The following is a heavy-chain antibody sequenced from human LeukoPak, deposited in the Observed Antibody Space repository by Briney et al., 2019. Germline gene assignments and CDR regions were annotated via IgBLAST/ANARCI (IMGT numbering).Heavy chain of an antibody. CDR1: GFTFSSYA. CDR2: ISGSGGST. J-gene: IGHJ4*02. V-gene: IGHV3-23*01. CDR3: AKDRKQQLVPPYFDY. D-gene: IGHD6-13*01. Sequence: GGSLRLSCAASGFTFSSYAMSWVRQAPGKGLEWVSAISGSGGSTYYADSVKGRFTISRDNSKNTLYLQMNSLRAEDTAVYYCAKDRKQQLVPPYFDYWGQGTLVTVSS.